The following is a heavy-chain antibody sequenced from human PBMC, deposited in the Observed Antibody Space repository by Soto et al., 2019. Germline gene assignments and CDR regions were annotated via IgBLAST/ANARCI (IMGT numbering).Heavy chain of an antibody. CDR3: EKDGDAAAAGYYFDY. J-gene: IGHJ4*02. Sequence: PGGSLRLSCAASGFTFSSYGMHWVRQAPGKGLEWVAVISYNGNDKYHADSVKGRFTVSRDNSKNTLYLQMNSLRPEDTAVYHCEKDGDAAAAGYYFDYWGQGTLVTVSS. CDR1: GFTFSSYG. V-gene: IGHV3-30*18. D-gene: IGHD6-13*01. CDR2: ISYNGNDK.